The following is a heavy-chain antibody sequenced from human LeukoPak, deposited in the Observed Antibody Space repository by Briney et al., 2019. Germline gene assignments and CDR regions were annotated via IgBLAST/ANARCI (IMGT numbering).Heavy chain of an antibody. D-gene: IGHD5-18*01. CDR2: IYSGGST. V-gene: IGHV3-53*01. CDR3: AKGIHYSIQLWFHFDH. Sequence: GGSLRLSCAASGFTVSSNYMSWVRQAPGKGLEWVSVIYSGGSTYYADSVKGRFIISRDNSKNTLYLQMNSLRVEDTAVYYCAKGIHYSIQLWFHFDHWGQGTLVTVSS. CDR1: GFTVSSNY. J-gene: IGHJ4*02.